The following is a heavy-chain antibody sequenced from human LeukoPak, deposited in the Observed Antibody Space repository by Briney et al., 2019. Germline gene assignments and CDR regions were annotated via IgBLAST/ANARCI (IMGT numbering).Heavy chain of an antibody. Sequence: GGSLRLSCAASGFTFSNYAMHWARQAPGKGLEWVAVMSYDGSNKYYADSVKGRFTISRDNSKNTLYLQMYSLRAEDTAVYYCARGYDSSGYYLVNWGQGTLVTVSS. V-gene: IGHV3-30-3*01. CDR2: MSYDGSNK. D-gene: IGHD3-22*01. CDR3: ARGYDSSGYYLVN. J-gene: IGHJ4*02. CDR1: GFTFSNYA.